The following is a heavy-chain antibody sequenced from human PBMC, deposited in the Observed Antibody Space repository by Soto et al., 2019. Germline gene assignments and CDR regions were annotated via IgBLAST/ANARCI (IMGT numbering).Heavy chain of an antibody. D-gene: IGHD3-3*01. CDR1: GFSLSADGMC. Sequence: SGPTLVNPTQTLTLTCSFSGFSLSADGMCVSWIRQPPGKALEWLALIDWEDNKFYNTPLKTRLTLSKDTSKNQVVLTMTDMDPVDTATYYCVRIRSGYSPSSYYYGLVVGGQGTTVTVS. CDR2: IDWEDNK. J-gene: IGHJ6*02. CDR3: VRIRSGYSPSSYYYGLVV. V-gene: IGHV2-70*01.